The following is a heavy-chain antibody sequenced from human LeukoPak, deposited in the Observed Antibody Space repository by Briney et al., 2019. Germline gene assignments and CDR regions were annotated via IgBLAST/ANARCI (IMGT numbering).Heavy chain of an antibody. D-gene: IGHD1-26*01. V-gene: IGHV4-39*07. CDR3: ARGGWELLGIDY. J-gene: IGHJ4*02. CDR2: IYYSGST. Sequence: SETLSLTCTVSGGSISSSSYYWGWIRQPPGKGLEWIGSIYYSGSTYYNPSLKSRVTISVDTSKNQFSLKLSSVTAADTAVYYCARGGWELLGIDYWGQGTLVTVSS. CDR1: GGSISSSSYY.